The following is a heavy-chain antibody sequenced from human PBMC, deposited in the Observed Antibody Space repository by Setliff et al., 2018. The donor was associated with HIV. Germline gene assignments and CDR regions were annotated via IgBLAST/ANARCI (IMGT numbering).Heavy chain of an antibody. CDR3: AKGAGFYGDYTFDY. J-gene: IGHJ4*02. D-gene: IGHD4-17*01. CDR1: GYSMSSGYY. V-gene: IGHV4-61*01. CDR2: IYSTGST. Sequence: SETLSLTCGVSGYSMSSGYYWSWIRQSPGRELEWIGYIYSTGSTNYNPSLQSRVSISMDASKNKFSLKVTSVTSADTAVYYCAKGAGFYGDYTFDYWGQGNLVTVSS.